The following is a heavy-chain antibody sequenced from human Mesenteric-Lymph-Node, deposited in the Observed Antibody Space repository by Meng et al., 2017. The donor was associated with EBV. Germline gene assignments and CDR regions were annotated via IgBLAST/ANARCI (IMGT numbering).Heavy chain of an antibody. CDR2: INHSGSA. V-gene: IGHV4-34*02. Sequence: QVQLQQWGAGLLKPSETLSLTCEVSGGSFSNYYWSWIRQTPGKGLEWIGEINHSGSANYNPSLKSRVTISIDTSKNQFSLRLNSVTAADTAVYYCARGVQVAWRFDPWGQGTLVTVFS. CDR1: GGSFSNYY. D-gene: IGHD2-15*01. CDR3: ARGVQVAWRFDP. J-gene: IGHJ5*02.